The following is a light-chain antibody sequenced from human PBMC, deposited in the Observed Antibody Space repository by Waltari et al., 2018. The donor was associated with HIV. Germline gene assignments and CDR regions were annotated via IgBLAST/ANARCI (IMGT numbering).Light chain of an antibody. CDR2: EEN. Sequence: NFMLTQPHSVSESPGKTVTISCTGSSGSIASNYVQWCQQRPGSAPTTVIYEENLRPSGVPDRFSGSIDSSSNAASLTISGLKTEDEADYYCQSYDSNNHVVFGGGTKLTVL. J-gene: IGLJ2*01. CDR3: QSYDSNNHVV. CDR1: SGSIASNY. V-gene: IGLV6-57*02.